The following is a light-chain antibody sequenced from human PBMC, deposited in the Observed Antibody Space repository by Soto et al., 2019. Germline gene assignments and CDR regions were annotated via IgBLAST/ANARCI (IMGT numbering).Light chain of an antibody. Sequence: QSVLTQTPSASGTPGQRVTISCSGSSSNIGSNYVYWYQQLPGTAPKLVMYSNNERPSGVPDRFSGSKSGTSASLAISGLRSEDEADYYCAAWDDSLSGVVFGGGTQLTVL. CDR3: AAWDDSLSGVV. V-gene: IGLV1-47*02. CDR1: SSNIGSNY. J-gene: IGLJ2*01. CDR2: SNN.